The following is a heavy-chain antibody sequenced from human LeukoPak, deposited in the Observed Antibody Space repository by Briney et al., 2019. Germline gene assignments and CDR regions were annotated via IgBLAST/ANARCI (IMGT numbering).Heavy chain of an antibody. J-gene: IGHJ3*02. CDR2: IYYSGSP. CDR3: ADLGLVVIGAFDI. CDR1: GGSISSSSYY. V-gene: IGHV4-39*01. D-gene: IGHD3-22*01. Sequence: KPSETLSLTCTVSGGSISSSSYYWGWIRQPPGKGLEWIGSIYYSGSPYYNPSLKSRVTISVDTSKNQFSLKLSSVTAADTAVYYCADLGLVVIGAFDIWGQGTMVTVSS.